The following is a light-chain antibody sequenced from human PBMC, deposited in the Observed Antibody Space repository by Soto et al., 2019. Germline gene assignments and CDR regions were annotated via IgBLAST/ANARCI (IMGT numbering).Light chain of an antibody. J-gene: IGLJ1*01. CDR3: CSYAGSSTYI. Sequence: QSVLTQLASVSGSPGQSITISCTGTSSDVGSHNLVSWYQQHPDRAPKLMIYEGSKRPSGVSNRFSGSKSGNTASLTISGLQAEDEADYFCCSYAGSSTYIFGSGTKLTVL. V-gene: IGLV2-23*01. CDR2: EGS. CDR1: SSDVGSHNL.